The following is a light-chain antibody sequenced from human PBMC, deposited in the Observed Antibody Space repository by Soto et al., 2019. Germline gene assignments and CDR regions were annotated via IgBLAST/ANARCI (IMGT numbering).Light chain of an antibody. CDR1: QSLSSSF. CDR2: SSS. V-gene: IGKV3-20*01. CDR3: QQYGRSPLT. J-gene: IGKJ4*01. Sequence: EIVMTQSPATLSLSPGERAILSCRASQSLSSSFLAWYQQKPGQAPRLLIYSSSNRATGIPDRFSGGGSGTDFTLTISRLEPADFAVYYCQQYGRSPLTFGGGTKVEIK.